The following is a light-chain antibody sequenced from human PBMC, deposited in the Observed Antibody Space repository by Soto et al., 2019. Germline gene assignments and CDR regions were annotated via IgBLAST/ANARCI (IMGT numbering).Light chain of an antibody. CDR2: WAS. CDR1: QSVLFSSNKKNY. CDR3: QQYYETPQT. J-gene: IGKJ1*01. V-gene: IGKV4-1*01. Sequence: DIVMTQSPDSLAASLGERATINCKSSQSVLFSSNKKNYLAWYQQKSGQPPKLLIYWASTRESGVPDRFSGSGSGTDFTLTISSLQAEDVAVYYCQQYYETPQTFGQGTKVEIK.